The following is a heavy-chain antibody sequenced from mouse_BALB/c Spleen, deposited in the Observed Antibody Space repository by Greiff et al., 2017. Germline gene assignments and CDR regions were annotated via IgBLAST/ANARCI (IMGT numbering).Heavy chain of an antibody. J-gene: IGHJ2*01. V-gene: IGHV1-5*01. CDR1: GYTFTSYW. Sequence: EVQLQQSGTVLARPGASVKMSCKASGYTFTSYWMHWVKQRPGQGLEWIGAIYPGNSDTSYNQKFKGKAKLTAVTSTSTAYMELSSLTNEDSAVYYCTRSVATVVAIPFDYWGQGTTLTVSS. D-gene: IGHD1-1*01. CDR3: TRSVATVVAIPFDY. CDR2: IYPGNSDT.